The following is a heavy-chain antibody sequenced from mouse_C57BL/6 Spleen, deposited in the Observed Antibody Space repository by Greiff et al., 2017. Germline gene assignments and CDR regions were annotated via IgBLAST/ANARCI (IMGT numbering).Heavy chain of an antibody. Sequence: VQLQQSGAELVRPGASVKLSCKASGYTFTDYYINWVKQRPGQGLEWIARIYPGSGNTYYNEKFKGKATLTAEKSSSTAYMQLSSLTSEDSAVYFCARSGANTGFAYWGQGTLVTVSA. D-gene: IGHD3-1*01. CDR3: ARSGANTGFAY. CDR1: GYTFTDYY. J-gene: IGHJ3*01. V-gene: IGHV1-76*01. CDR2: IYPGSGNT.